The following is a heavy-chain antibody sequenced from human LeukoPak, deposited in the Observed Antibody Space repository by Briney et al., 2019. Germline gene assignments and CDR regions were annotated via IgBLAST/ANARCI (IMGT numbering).Heavy chain of an antibody. CDR3: ARALNPLPGTYYFDY. D-gene: IGHD2-15*01. CDR1: GGSISSHY. CDR2: IYSSGST. J-gene: IGHJ4*02. Sequence: ASETLSLTCTVSGGSISSHYWSWMRQPPEKGLEWIGSIYSSGSTNYNPSLKSRVTISVDTSKNQFSLILSSVTAADTAVYYCARALNPLPGTYYFDYWGQGTLVTVSS. V-gene: IGHV4-59*11.